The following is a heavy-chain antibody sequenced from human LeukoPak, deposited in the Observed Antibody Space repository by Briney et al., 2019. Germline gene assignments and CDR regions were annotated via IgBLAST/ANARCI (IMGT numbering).Heavy chain of an antibody. CDR3: ASTPGGSSHRYYFDY. J-gene: IGHJ4*02. D-gene: IGHD6-6*01. CDR1: GGTFSSYA. Sequence: GASVKVSCKASGGTFSSYAISWVRQAPGPGLEWMGGINPIFGTANYAQKFQGRVTITTDESTSTAYMELSSLRSEDTAVYYCASTPGGSSHRYYFDYWGQGTLVTVSS. V-gene: IGHV1-69*05. CDR2: INPIFGTA.